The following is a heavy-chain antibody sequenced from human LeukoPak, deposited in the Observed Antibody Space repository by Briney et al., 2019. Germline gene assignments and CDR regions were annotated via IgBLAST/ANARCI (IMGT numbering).Heavy chain of an antibody. J-gene: IGHJ4*02. CDR1: GGSISRSNW. CDR2: IYHSGST. CDR3: ASEGPAALDY. D-gene: IGHD2-2*01. V-gene: IGHV4-4*02. Sequence: PSETLSHTCAVSGGSISRSNWWSWVRQPPGEGLEWIGEIYHSGSTNYNPSLKSRVTISVDKSKNQFSLKLSSVTAADTAVYYCASEGPAALDYWGQGTLVTVSS.